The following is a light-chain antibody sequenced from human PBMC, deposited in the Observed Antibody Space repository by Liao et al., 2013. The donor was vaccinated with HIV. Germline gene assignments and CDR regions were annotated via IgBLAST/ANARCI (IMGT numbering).Light chain of an antibody. Sequence: SYELTQPPSASVSPGQTASITCSGHKLGDKYACWYQQRPGQSPVLVIYQDTKRPSGIPERFSGSNSGNTATLTISGTQAMDEADYYCQAWDSSSLVVFGGGTKLTVL. V-gene: IGLV3-1*01. J-gene: IGLJ2*01. CDR1: KLGDKY. CDR2: QDT. CDR3: QAWDSSSLVV.